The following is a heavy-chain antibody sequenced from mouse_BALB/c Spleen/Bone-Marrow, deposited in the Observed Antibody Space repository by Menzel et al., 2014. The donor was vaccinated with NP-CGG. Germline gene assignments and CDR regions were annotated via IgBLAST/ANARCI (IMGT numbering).Heavy chain of an antibody. D-gene: IGHD1-2*01. J-gene: IGHJ3*01. V-gene: IGHV4-1*02. CDR3: AKNYYYGYVAY. CDR1: GFDFSRNW. CDR2: INPASSTI. Sequence: EVQLVESGGGLVQPGGSLKLSCAASGFDFSRNWMTWVRQAPGKGLEWIGEINPASSTINYTPSLKDKFIISRDNAKSTLYLQMSKVRSEDTALYYCAKNYYYGYVAYWGQGTLVTVSA.